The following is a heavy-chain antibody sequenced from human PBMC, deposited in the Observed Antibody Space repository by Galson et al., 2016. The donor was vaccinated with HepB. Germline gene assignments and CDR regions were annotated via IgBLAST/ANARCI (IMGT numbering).Heavy chain of an antibody. CDR2: IFPSGST. D-gene: IGHD2-21*01. Sequence: SETLSLTCVVSGASISSRYWWSWVRQNPAKGMEWIGEIFPSGSTNYNPSLQSRVTISLDKSDNQFSLEMTSVSAADTAAYYCARQDVWSIEYWGQGILVTVSS. CDR1: GASISSRYW. CDR3: ARQDVWSIEY. V-gene: IGHV4-4*02. J-gene: IGHJ4*02.